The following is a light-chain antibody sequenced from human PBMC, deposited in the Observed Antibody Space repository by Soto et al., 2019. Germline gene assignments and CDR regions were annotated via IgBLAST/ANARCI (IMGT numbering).Light chain of an antibody. J-gene: IGKJ1*01. Sequence: DIHMTQSPATLSASVGYIFTITCRASQSITNWLAWYQLKPGKAPKLLIHEASNLHSGVSSRLTGSGSGTDFTLTITSMQPEDFATYYCQQYKSHWTFGQGTKVDIK. CDR2: EAS. V-gene: IGKV1-5*03. CDR3: QQYKSHWT. CDR1: QSITNW.